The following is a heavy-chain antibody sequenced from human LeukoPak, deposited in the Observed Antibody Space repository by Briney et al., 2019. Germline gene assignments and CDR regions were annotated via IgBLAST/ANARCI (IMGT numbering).Heavy chain of an antibody. CDR1: GFTFSNAW. CDR3: TTDGIAVAGYFDY. CDR2: IKCKTDGGTK. Sequence: GGSLRLSCAASGFTFSNAWMNWVRQTPGKGLEWVGRIKCKTDGGTKDYAVPVKGRFTISRDDSKNTLYLQMNSLKTEDTAVYYCTTDGIAVAGYFDYWGQGTLVTVSS. D-gene: IGHD6-19*01. V-gene: IGHV3-15*01. J-gene: IGHJ4*02.